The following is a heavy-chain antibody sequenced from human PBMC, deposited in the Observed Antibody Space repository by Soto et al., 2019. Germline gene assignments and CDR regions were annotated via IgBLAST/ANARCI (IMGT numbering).Heavy chain of an antibody. CDR3: SKKIRQHHSWSNKYYYYGLDV. V-gene: IGHV5-51*01. J-gene: IGHJ6*02. CDR1: EYSFSTYW. D-gene: IGHD3-3*01. Sequence: LGESLKISCKGSEYSFSTYWIAWVRQMPGKGLEWMGIIYPGDSDTRYSPSFQGQVTISADKSSSTAHLQWSSLKASDTAMYYCSKKIRQHHSWSNKYYYYGLDVWGQGTTVTVSS. CDR2: IYPGDSDT.